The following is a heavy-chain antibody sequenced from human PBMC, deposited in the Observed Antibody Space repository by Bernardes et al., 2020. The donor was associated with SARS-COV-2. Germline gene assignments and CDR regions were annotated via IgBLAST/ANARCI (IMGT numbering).Heavy chain of an antibody. Sequence: GGSLRLSCAASGFTFDDYAMHWVRQAPGKGLEWVSGISWNSGSIGYADSVKGRFTISRDNAKNSLYLQMNSLRAEDTALYYCARGFDYWGQGILVTVSS. J-gene: IGHJ4*02. V-gene: IGHV3-9*01. CDR3: ARGFDY. CDR2: ISWNSGSI. CDR1: GFTFDDYA.